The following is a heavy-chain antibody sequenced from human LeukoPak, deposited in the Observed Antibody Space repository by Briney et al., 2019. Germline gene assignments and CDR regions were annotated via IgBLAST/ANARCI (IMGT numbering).Heavy chain of an antibody. CDR1: GYSFTSYW. CDR2: IYPDDSDT. CDR3: ARGEVSGWYYFDY. D-gene: IGHD6-19*01. V-gene: IGHV5-51*01. J-gene: IGHJ4*02. Sequence: GESLKISCKGSGYSFTSYWIGWVRQMPGKVLEWMGIIYPDDSDTRYSPSFPGQVTISVDKSIRTAYLQWSSLKASDTAMYYCARGEVSGWYYFDYWGQGTLSPSPQ.